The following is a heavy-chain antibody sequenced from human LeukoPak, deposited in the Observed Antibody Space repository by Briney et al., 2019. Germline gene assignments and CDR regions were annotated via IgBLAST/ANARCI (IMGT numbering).Heavy chain of an antibody. Sequence: PSETLSLTCAVYGGSFSGCYWSWIRQPPGKGLEWIGEINHSGSTNYNPSLKSRVTISVDTPKNQFSLKLSSVTAADTAVYYCARVGGSGWYRNFDYWGQGTLVTVSS. CDR2: INHSGST. CDR3: ARVGGSGWYRNFDY. J-gene: IGHJ4*02. CDR1: GGSFSGCY. V-gene: IGHV4-34*01. D-gene: IGHD6-19*01.